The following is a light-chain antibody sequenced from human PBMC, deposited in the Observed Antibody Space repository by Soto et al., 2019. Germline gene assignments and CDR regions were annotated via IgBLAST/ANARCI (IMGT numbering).Light chain of an antibody. CDR1: QSIISW. CDR2: KAS. V-gene: IGKV1-5*03. Sequence: DIQRTQTPSTLFASVGDRFTIPSRAGQSIISWLAWYQQKPGRAPKLLIYKASSLESGVPSTFSGSGPGTEFTLTISSLQPDDFATYYCQHYNSYSEAFGQGTKVDIK. CDR3: QHYNSYSEA. J-gene: IGKJ1*01.